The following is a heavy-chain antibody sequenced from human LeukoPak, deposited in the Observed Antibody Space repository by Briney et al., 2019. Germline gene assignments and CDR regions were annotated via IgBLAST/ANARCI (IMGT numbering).Heavy chain of an antibody. D-gene: IGHD4-17*01. V-gene: IGHV4-34*01. J-gene: IGHJ6*03. CDR2: INHSGST. Sequence: SETLSLTCAVYGGSFSGYYWSWIRQPPGKGLEWIGEINHSGSTNYNPSLKSRVTISVDTSKNQFSLKLSSVTAAGTAVYYCARVPFYGDYYYYYMDVWGKGTTVTVSS. CDR3: ARVPFYGDYYYYYMDV. CDR1: GGSFSGYY.